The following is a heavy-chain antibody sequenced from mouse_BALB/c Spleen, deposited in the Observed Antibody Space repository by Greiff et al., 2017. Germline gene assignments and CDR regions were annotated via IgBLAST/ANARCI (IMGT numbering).Heavy chain of an antibody. CDR2: ISDGGSYT. CDR3: ARGLLWLFDY. CDR1: GFTFSDYY. V-gene: IGHV5-4*02. Sequence: EVQLQESGGGLVKPGGSLKLSCAASGFTFSDYYMYWVRQTPEKRLEWVATISDGGSYTYYPDSVKGRFTISRDNAKNNLYLQMSSLKSEDTAMYYCARGLLWLFDYWGQGTSVTVSS. D-gene: IGHD2-10*01. J-gene: IGHJ4*01.